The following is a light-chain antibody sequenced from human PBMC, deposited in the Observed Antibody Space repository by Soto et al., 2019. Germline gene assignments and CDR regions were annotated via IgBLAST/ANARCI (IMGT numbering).Light chain of an antibody. CDR3: PSYDSGISAWV. V-gene: IGLV1-40*01. CDR1: SSNIGSGYE. CDR2: GNT. Sequence: QSVLTQPPSVSGAPGQRVTISCTGSSSNIGSGYEVHWYQQLPGTAPKLLNYGNTNRPSGVPDRFSGTKAGTSAFLAITGLRAEEEADYYRPSYDSGISAWVFGGGTKLTVL. J-gene: IGLJ3*02.